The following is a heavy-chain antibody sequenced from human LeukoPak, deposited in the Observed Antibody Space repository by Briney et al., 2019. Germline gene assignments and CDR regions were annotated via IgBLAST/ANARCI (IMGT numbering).Heavy chain of an antibody. CDR2: ISAYNGNT. V-gene: IGHV1-18*01. D-gene: IGHD3-10*01. Sequence: ASVKVSCKASGYTFTSYGISWVRQAPGQGLEWMGWISAYNGNTNYAQKLQGRATMTTDTSTSTAYMELRSLRSDDTAVYYCARDQSLDLTSWFGDPYGMDVWGQGTTVTVSS. CDR1: GYTFTSYG. J-gene: IGHJ6*02. CDR3: ARDQSLDLTSWFGDPYGMDV.